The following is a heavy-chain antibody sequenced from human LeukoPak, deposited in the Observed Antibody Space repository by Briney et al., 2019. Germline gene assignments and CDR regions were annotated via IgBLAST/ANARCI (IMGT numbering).Heavy chain of an antibody. D-gene: IGHD5-18*01. J-gene: IGHJ5*02. CDR1: GGSFSNYY. Sequence: PSETLSVTCTVAGGSFSNYYWSWIRQPPGKGLGWIGYIYYSGSTNYNPSLKSRVTISVDTSKNQFSLNLSSVTAADTAVYYCARHPTALVSYGFDPWGQGTLVTVSS. CDR3: ARHPTALVSYGFDP. CDR2: IYYSGST. V-gene: IGHV4-59*08.